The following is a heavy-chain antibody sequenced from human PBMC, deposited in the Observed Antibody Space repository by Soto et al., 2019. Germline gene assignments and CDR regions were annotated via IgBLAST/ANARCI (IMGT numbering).Heavy chain of an antibody. D-gene: IGHD6-19*01. J-gene: IGHJ6*02. CDR3: ARSRVFIAVAGMANYYYYYGMDV. CDR2: TYYRSKWYN. V-gene: IGHV6-1*01. Sequence: PSPTLSLSCAITGDSVPSDSAAWNWIRQFPSRGLEWLGRTYYRSKWYNEYAPSVKSRITINPDTSKNQLSLQLNSVTPEDTAVYYCARSRVFIAVAGMANYYYYYGMDVWGQGTTVTVSS. CDR1: GDSVPSDSAA.